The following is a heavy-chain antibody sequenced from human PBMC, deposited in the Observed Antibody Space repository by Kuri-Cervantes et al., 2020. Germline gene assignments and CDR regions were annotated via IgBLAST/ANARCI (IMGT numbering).Heavy chain of an antibody. Sequence: GGSLRLSCAASGFTFSDYWMSWVRQAPGKGPEWVANIKPDGSVTFYVDSVKGRFTISRDNAKNSLSLQMNSLRVEDTAVYYCTRDLNSRGKGAYWGQGTLVTVSS. D-gene: IGHD1-14*01. CDR1: GFTFSDYW. V-gene: IGHV3-7*01. CDR3: TRDLNSRGKGAY. CDR2: IKPDGSVT. J-gene: IGHJ4*02.